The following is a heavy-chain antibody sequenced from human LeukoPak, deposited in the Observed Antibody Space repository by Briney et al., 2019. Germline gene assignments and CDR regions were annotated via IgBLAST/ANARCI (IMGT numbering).Heavy chain of an antibody. CDR1: GYSISSGYY. CDR2: IYHSGST. Sequence: PSETLSLTCAVSGYSISSGYYWGWIRQPPGKGREWIGSIYHSGSTYYNPSLKSRVTISVDTSKNQFSLKLSSVTAADTAVYYCARLIGMDVWGKGTTVTVSS. CDR3: ARLIGMDV. J-gene: IGHJ6*04. V-gene: IGHV4-38-2*01.